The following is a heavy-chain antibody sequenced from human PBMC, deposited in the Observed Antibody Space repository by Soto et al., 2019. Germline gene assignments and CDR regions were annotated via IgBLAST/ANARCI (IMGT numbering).Heavy chain of an antibody. V-gene: IGHV3-30*18. J-gene: IGHJ4*02. Sequence: QVQLVESGGGVVQPGRSLRLSCAASGFTFSSYGMHWVRQAPGKGLEWVAVISYDGSNKYYADSVKGRFTISRDNSKNTLYLQMNSLRAEDTAVYYCAKDRKQWLVTGFDYWGQGTLVTVSS. CDR3: AKDRKQWLVTGFDY. CDR1: GFTFSSYG. CDR2: ISYDGSNK. D-gene: IGHD6-19*01.